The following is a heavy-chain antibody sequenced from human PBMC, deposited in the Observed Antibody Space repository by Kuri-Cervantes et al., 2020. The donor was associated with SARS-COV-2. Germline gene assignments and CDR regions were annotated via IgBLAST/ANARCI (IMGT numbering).Heavy chain of an antibody. V-gene: IGHV4-59*01. CDR3: ARSAAAFYGMDV. D-gene: IGHD2-2*01. CDR2: ISYSGGV. Sequence: SETLSLTCSVSGDSISPYYWTWIRQPPGKGLEGIGHISYSGGVNYNPSLMSRLTISVDKSKNQVSLKLTSVTAADTAVYYCARSAAAFYGMDVWGQGTTVTVSS. J-gene: IGHJ6*02. CDR1: GDSISPYY.